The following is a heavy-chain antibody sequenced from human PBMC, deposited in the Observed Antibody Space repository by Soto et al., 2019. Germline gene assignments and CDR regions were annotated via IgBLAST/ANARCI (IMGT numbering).Heavy chain of an antibody. J-gene: IGHJ4*02. V-gene: IGHV1-46*01. CDR3: ASFLSPWGSGSFDY. Sequence: QVQLVQSGAEVKKPGASVKVSCKASGYTFTSYYMHWVRQAPGQGLEWMGIVNTSGGSTRYAQKSQGRVTMTRDTSTSTVYMELRSLRFEDAAVYYCASFLSPWGSGSFDYWGQGTLVTVSS. CDR2: VNTSGGST. CDR1: GYTFTSYY. D-gene: IGHD3-10*01.